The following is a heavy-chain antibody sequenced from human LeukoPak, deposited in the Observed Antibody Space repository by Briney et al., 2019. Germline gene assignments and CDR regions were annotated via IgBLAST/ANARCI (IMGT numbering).Heavy chain of an antibody. Sequence: SVKVSCKASGYTFTSYGISWVRQAPGQGLEWMGWISAYNGNTNYAQKLQGRVTMTTDTSTSTAYMELRSLRSDDTAVYYCARVSRYYDSSGYYYEDYWGQGTLVTVSS. D-gene: IGHD3-22*01. CDR3: ARVSRYYDSSGYYYEDY. J-gene: IGHJ4*02. CDR2: ISAYNGNT. V-gene: IGHV1-18*01. CDR1: GYTFTSYG.